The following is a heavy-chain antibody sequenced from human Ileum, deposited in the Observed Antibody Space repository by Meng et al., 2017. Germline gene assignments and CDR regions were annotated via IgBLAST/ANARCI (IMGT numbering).Heavy chain of an antibody. CDR2: TYYNGSP. V-gene: IGHV4-30-4*01. CDR3: ARERRHYYGSGSFDY. Sequence: QAQPQESGPGLVKPPPTLPLTCSVSGVPLSSDNYYWTWIRQTPGKGLEWIGLTYYNGSPFYNPSLRSRVTISVDTSKDQFSLKLTSVTAADTAVYYCARERRHYYGSGSFDYWGQGILVTVSS. D-gene: IGHD3-10*01. CDR1: GVPLSSDNYY. J-gene: IGHJ4*02.